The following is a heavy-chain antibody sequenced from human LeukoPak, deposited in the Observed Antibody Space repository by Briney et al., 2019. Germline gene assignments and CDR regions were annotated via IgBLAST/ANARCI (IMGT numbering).Heavy chain of an antibody. D-gene: IGHD6-13*01. CDR3: ARVGIAAALGDWFDP. V-gene: IGHV4-30-2*01. J-gene: IGHJ5*02. Sequence: SETLSLTCAVSGGSISSGGYSWSWIRQPPGKGLEWIGYIYHSGSTYYNPSLKSRVTISVDRSKNQFSLKLSSVTAADTAVYYRARVGIAAALGDWFDPWGQGTLVTVSS. CDR1: GGSISSGGYS. CDR2: IYHSGST.